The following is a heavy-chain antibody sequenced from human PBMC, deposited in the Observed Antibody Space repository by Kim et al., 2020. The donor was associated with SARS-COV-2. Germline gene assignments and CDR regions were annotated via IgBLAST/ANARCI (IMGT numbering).Heavy chain of an antibody. D-gene: IGHD1-26*01. CDR2: ISYDGSNK. Sequence: GGSLRLSCAASGFTFSSYAMHWVRQAPGKGLEWVAVISYDGSNKYYADSVKGRFTISRDNSKNTLYLQMNSLRAEDTAVYYCARGSSGSYHGYFDYWGQG. CDR1: GFTFSSYA. CDR3: ARGSSGSYHGYFDY. V-gene: IGHV3-30*04. J-gene: IGHJ4*02.